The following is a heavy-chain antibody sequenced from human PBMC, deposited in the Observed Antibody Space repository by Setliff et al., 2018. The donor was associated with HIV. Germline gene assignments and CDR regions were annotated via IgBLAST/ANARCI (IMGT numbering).Heavy chain of an antibody. V-gene: IGHV3-73*01. CDR3: MRYAPQGN. D-gene: IGHD2-8*01. CDR2: IRSATDNYAT. J-gene: IGHJ4*02. CDR1: GFTISGST. Sequence: PGGSLRLSCTASGFTISGSTMHWVRQASGKGLEWLGRIRSATDNYATAYAASVRGRFTISRDDSKNIAYLHINSLQTDDTATYYCMRYAPQGNWGQGTLVTVSS.